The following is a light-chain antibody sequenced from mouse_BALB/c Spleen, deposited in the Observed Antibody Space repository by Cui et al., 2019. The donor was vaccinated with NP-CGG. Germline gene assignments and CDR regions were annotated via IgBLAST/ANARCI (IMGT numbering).Light chain of an antibody. J-gene: IGLJ1*01. Sequence: QAVVTQESELTTSPGETVTLTCRSSTGAVTTSNYANLVQEKPDHLFTGLIGGTNNRVPGVPARFSGSLIEDKAALTITGAQTEDEAIYFCALWYSNHWVFGGGTKLTVL. CDR3: ALWYSNHWV. CDR2: GTN. CDR1: TGAVTTSNY. V-gene: IGLV1*01.